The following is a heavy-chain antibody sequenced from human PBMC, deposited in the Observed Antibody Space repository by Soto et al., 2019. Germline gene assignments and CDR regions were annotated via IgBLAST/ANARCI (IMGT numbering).Heavy chain of an antibody. CDR2: IYPGASDT. V-gene: IGHV5-51*01. D-gene: IGHD1-26*01. CDR1: GYSFTNFW. J-gene: IGHJ4*02. Sequence: PGESLKISCQGSGYSFTNFWIGWVRQMPGKXLEWMGIIYPGASDTRYSPSFQGQVTISADKSISTAYLQWSSLKASDTAMYYCARLREGEVGTTTGLCDYWGQGTLVTVSS. CDR3: ARLREGEVGTTTGLCDY.